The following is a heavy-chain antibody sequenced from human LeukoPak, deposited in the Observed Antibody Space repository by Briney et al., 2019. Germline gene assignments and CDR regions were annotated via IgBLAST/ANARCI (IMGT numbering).Heavy chain of an antibody. CDR3: ATSGAGQLGPQDYYYYYMDV. V-gene: IGHV1-69*13. J-gene: IGHJ6*03. CDR2: IIPIFGSA. D-gene: IGHD6-6*01. Sequence: VASVKVSCRASGGTFSSHAINWVRQAPGQGLEWMGGIIPIFGSANSTQKFQDRVTITADESTSTAYMDLSNLRSEDTAVYYCATSGAGQLGPQDYYYYYMDVWGKGTTVTVSS. CDR1: GGTFSSHA.